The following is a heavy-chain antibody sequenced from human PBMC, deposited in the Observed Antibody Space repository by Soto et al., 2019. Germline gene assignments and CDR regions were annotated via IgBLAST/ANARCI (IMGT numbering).Heavy chain of an antibody. J-gene: IGHJ5*01. CDR2: ISGSGGST. V-gene: IGHV3-23*01. D-gene: IGHD3-10*02. Sequence: PGGSLRLSCAASGFTFTTNAMSWVRQAPGKGLEWVSAISGSGGSTYYVDSVKGRFTISRDNSKNTLYLQINSLRAEDTDVYYCAKDQLYIRGVIHNWFDSWGQGT. CDR1: GFTFTTNA. CDR3: AKDQLYIRGVIHNWFDS.